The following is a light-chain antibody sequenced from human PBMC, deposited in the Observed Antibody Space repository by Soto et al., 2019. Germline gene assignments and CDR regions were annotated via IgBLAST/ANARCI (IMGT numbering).Light chain of an antibody. Sequence: QSLLTQPASVSVSPGQSITISCTGTSSDVGGYNYVSWYQQHPGKAPKLMIYEVSNRPSGVSNRFSGSKSGNTASLTISGLQAEDEADYYCSSYTSSTFYVFGTGTKVTGL. CDR2: EVS. CDR1: SSDVGGYNY. V-gene: IGLV2-14*01. J-gene: IGLJ1*01. CDR3: SSYTSSTFYV.